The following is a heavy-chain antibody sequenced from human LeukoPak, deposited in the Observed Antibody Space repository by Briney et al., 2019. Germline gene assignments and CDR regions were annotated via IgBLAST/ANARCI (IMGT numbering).Heavy chain of an antibody. J-gene: IGHJ6*03. CDR2: IYYSGST. D-gene: IGHD2-2*01. Sequence: SETLSLTCTVSGGSISSYYWSWIRQPPGKGLEGIGYIYYSGSTNYNPSLTSRVTISVDTSKNQFSLKLSSVTAADTAVYYCAGCQRCRYCSSTSCFPHYYYMDVWGKGTTVTVSS. V-gene: IGHV4-59*01. CDR3: AGCQRCRYCSSTSCFPHYYYMDV. CDR1: GGSISSYY.